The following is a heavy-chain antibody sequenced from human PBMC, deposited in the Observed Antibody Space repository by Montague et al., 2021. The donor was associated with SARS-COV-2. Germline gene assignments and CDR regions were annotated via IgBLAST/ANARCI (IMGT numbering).Heavy chain of an antibody. CDR2: IYYTGSR. D-gene: IGHD5-24*01. CDR3: ARHARGEGYTSWFDS. CDR1: GDSVSRGSSY. V-gene: IGHV4-61*01. Sequence: SDTLSITCTVSGDSVSRGSSYWSWIRQPPGKGLEWIGYIYYTGSRKYNSSLKSRLTISVDTSKNQFSLQLSSVTAADTAGYYCARHARGEGYTSWFDSWGQGTLVTVSS. J-gene: IGHJ5*01.